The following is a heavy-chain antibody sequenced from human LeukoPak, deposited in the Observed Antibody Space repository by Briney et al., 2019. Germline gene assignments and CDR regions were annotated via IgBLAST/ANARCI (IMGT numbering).Heavy chain of an antibody. CDR1: GYTFTGYY. Sequence: GASVKVSCKASGYTFTGYYMHWVRQAPGQGLEWMGWINPNSGGTNYAQKFQGRVTMTRDTSISTAYMELSRLRSDDTAVYYCARGGYCSSTRNYYYYYYGMDVWGQGTTVTVSS. CDR3: ARGGYCSSTRNYYYYYYGMDV. D-gene: IGHD2-2*03. CDR2: INPNSGGT. J-gene: IGHJ6*02. V-gene: IGHV1-2*02.